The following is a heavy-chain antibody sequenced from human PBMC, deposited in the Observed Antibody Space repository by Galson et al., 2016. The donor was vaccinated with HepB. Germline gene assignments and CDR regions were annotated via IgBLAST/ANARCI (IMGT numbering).Heavy chain of an antibody. CDR2: INPNTAGT. CDR1: EYTFTGYY. Sequence: SVKVSCKASEYTFTGYYLHWVRQAPGQGLEWMGWINPNTAGTHYAQKFQSRVTMTRDTSISTAYMEVTRLRSDDTAVYYCAYGLAPADIKYWGQGSLVTVSS. J-gene: IGHJ4*02. D-gene: IGHD2-2*01. V-gene: IGHV1-2*02. CDR3: AYGLAPADIKY.